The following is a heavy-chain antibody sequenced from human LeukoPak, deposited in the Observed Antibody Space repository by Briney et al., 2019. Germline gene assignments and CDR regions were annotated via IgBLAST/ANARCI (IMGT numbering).Heavy chain of an antibody. CDR1: GFTFNKYA. Sequence: PGGSLRLSCAASGFTFNKYAMSWVRQAPGMGLEWLSYVSGSGGATYYADSVKGRFTISRDNSKNTLYLQMNSLRAKDTAVYYCAKDHPAMVYYFDYWGQGTLVTVSS. V-gene: IGHV3-23*01. CDR2: VSGSGGAT. D-gene: IGHD5-18*01. J-gene: IGHJ4*02. CDR3: AKDHPAMVYYFDY.